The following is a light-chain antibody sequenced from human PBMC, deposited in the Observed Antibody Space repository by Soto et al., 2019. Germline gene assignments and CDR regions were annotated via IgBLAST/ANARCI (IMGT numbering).Light chain of an antibody. CDR1: QRIATY. J-gene: IGKJ2*01. Sequence: DIQMTQSPSSLSTTVGDRVTITCRASQRIATYLNWYQHKPGRAPNLLIYGGSTLQSGVPSRFSGSGSGTDFALTISSLQPEDFATYYCQQSYSIPYTLGQGTKLEI. CDR2: GGS. V-gene: IGKV1-39*01. CDR3: QQSYSIPYT.